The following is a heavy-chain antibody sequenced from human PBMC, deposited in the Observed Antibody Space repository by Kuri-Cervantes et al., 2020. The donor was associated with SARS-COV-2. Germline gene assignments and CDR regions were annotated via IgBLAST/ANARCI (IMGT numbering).Heavy chain of an antibody. CDR3: ARVAAGYFDY. CDR2: IYTSGST. J-gene: IGHJ4*02. V-gene: IGHV4-4*07. D-gene: IGHD6-25*01. Sequence: GSLRLSCTVSSDSITSYYWSWIRQPAGKGLEWIGRIYTSGSTNYNPSLKSRVTISVDTSKNQFSLKLSSVTAADTAVYYCARVAAGYFDYWGQGTLVTVSS. CDR1: SDSITSYY.